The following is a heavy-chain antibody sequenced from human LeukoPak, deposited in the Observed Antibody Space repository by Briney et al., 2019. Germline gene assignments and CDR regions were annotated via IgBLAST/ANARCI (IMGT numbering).Heavy chain of an antibody. CDR1: GGTFSSYA. D-gene: IGHD1-14*01. V-gene: IGHV1-69*05. Sequence: SVKVSCKASGGTFSSYAISWVRQAPGQGLEWMGGIIPIFGTANYAQKFQGRVTITTDESTSTACMELSSLRSEDTAVYYCARGRRYGTYYYYYMDVWGKGTTVTVSS. CDR2: IIPIFGTA. CDR3: ARGRRYGTYYYYYMDV. J-gene: IGHJ6*03.